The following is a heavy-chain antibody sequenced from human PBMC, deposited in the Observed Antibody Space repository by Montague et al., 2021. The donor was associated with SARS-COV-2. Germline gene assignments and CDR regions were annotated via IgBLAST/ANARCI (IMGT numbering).Heavy chain of an antibody. CDR3: ARVRAVPAASGIFSLGRSYYWMDV. CDR1: CGGTQAQ. J-gene: IGHJ6*02. Sequence: SETLSLTCSRQCGGTQAQIGRAHVCTPVTSLDRMPSSDQKKKTNYNPSLKSRVTISVDTSRNQFSLKLSSMTAADTAVYYCARVRAVPAASGIFSLGRSYYWMDVWGQGTTVTVSS. D-gene: IGHD2-2*01. CDR2: SDQKKKT. V-gene: IGHV4-34*01.